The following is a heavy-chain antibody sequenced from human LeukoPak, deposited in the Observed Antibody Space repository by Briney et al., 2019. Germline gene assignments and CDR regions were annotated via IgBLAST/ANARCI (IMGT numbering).Heavy chain of an antibody. CDR1: EFTFSSYA. Sequence: GGSLRLSCAASEFTFSSYAMQWVRQAPGKGLEWVSYISSKGTTIYYADSVKGRFTISRDNAKNSLYLQMTSLRDEDTAVYYCARDSSGWKYYFDYWGQGTLVTVSS. D-gene: IGHD6-19*01. CDR3: ARDSSGWKYYFDY. V-gene: IGHV3-48*02. J-gene: IGHJ4*02. CDR2: ISSKGTTI.